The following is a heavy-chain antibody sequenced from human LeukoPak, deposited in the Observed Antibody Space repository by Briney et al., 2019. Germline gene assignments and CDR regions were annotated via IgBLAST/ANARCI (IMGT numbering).Heavy chain of an antibody. Sequence: GASVKVSCKASGYTFTSYGISWVRQAPGQGLEWMGWISAYNGNTNYAQKLQGRVTMTTDTSTSTAYMELRSLRSDDTAVYYCARGAYYYDSSGPQPHDYWGQGTLVTVSS. V-gene: IGHV1-18*01. CDR3: ARGAYYYDSSGPQPHDY. D-gene: IGHD3-22*01. CDR2: ISAYNGNT. J-gene: IGHJ4*02. CDR1: GYTFTSYG.